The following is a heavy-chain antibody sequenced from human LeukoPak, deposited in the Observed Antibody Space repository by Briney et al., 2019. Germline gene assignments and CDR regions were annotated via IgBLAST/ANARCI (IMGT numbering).Heavy chain of an antibody. CDR1: GFTFSSYE. Sequence: GGSLRLSCAASGFTFSSYEMNCVRQAPGKGLEWVSYISSSGSTIYYADSVKGRFTISRDNAKNSLYLQMNSLRAEDTAVYYCARVMQGAAAGSPYFDYWGQGTLVTVSS. D-gene: IGHD6-13*01. CDR2: ISSSGSTI. V-gene: IGHV3-48*03. CDR3: ARVMQGAAAGSPYFDY. J-gene: IGHJ4*02.